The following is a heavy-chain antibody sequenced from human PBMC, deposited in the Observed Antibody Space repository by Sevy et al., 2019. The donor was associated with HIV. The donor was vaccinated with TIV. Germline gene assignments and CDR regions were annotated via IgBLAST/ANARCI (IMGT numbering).Heavy chain of an antibody. J-gene: IGHJ4*02. CDR2: ISGSGGST. Sequence: EGSLRLSCAASGFTFSSYAMSWVLQAPGKALEWVSAISGSGGSTYYADSVKGRFTISRDNSKNTLYLQMNSLRAEDTVVYYCAKVVRDYYGSGSYYWFDYWGQGTLVTVSS. V-gene: IGHV3-23*01. CDR3: AKVVRDYYGSGSYYWFDY. D-gene: IGHD3-10*01. CDR1: GFTFSSYA.